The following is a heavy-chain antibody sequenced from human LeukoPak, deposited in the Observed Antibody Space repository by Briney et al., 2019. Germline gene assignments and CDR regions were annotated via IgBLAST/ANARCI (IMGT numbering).Heavy chain of an antibody. Sequence: PGRSLRLSCEASGFTFSTYAIHWVRQAPGKGLEWVSEISYDGSNEYYADSVKGRFTISRGKSKNTLYLQMNSLTAGDSAVYYCARARVRGVSFFAYWGQGTLVTVSS. CDR3: ARARVRGVSFFAY. CDR1: GFTFSTYA. V-gene: IGHV3-30*01. CDR2: ISYDGSNE. D-gene: IGHD2-21*01. J-gene: IGHJ4*02.